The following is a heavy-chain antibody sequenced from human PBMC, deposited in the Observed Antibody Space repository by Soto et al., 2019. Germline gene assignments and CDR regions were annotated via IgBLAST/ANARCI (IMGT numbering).Heavy chain of an antibody. CDR2: ISSSSTI. CDR3: ASDLDSLNWFDP. CDR1: GVTFSDYF. J-gene: IGHJ5*02. V-gene: IGHV3-11*04. Sequence: CGSLGLSCAASGVTFSDYFMTWIHQTTGKGLEWVSYISSSSTIYYADSVKGRFTISRDNAKNSLYLQMNSLRDEDTAVYYCASDLDSLNWFDPRAEAILVTVSS. D-gene: IGHD1-1*01.